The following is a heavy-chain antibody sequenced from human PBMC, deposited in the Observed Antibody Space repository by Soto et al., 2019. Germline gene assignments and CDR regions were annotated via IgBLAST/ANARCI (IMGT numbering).Heavy chain of an antibody. V-gene: IGHV1-69*13. CDR1: GGTFSSYA. Sequence: SVKVSCKASGGTFSSYAISWVRQAPGQGLEWMGGIIPIFGTANYAQKFQGRVTITADESTSTAYMELSSLRSEDTAVYYCARDQISRSWSGYPYFQHWGQGTLVTVSS. CDR3: ARDQISRSWSGYPYFQH. D-gene: IGHD3-3*01. J-gene: IGHJ1*01. CDR2: IIPIFGTA.